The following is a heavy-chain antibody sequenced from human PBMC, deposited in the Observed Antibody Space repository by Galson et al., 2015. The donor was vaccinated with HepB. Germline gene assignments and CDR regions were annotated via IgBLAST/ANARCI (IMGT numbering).Heavy chain of an antibody. V-gene: IGHV4-31*03. CDR2: IYYSGST. CDR3: ARGRDGSNRTPALDY. CDR1: GGSISSGSFY. D-gene: IGHD1-14*01. J-gene: IGHJ4*02. Sequence: TLSLTCTVSGGSISSGSFYWSWIRQHPGKGLEWIGYIYYSGSTYYNPSLKSRVSISEDTSKNQFSLTLSSVTAADTAVYYCARGRDGSNRTPALDYWGQGTLVTVSS.